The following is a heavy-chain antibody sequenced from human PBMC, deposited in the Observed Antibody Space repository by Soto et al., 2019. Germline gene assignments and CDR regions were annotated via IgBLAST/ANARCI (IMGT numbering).Heavy chain of an antibody. D-gene: IGHD2-2*01. CDR2: IIPIFGTA. CDR1: GGTFSSYA. J-gene: IGHJ5*02. Sequence: ASVKVSCKASGGTFSSYAISWVRQSPGQGLEWMGGIIPIFGTANYAQKFQGRVTITADESTSTAYMELSSLRSEDTAVSYCARVSLGPAGFFDPWGQGTLVTVSS. CDR3: ARVSLGPAGFFDP. V-gene: IGHV1-69*13.